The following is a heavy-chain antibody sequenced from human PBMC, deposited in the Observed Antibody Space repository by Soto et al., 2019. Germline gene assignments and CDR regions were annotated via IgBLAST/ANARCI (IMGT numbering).Heavy chain of an antibody. CDR3: TTQFFLSSRKPPEDV. J-gene: IGHJ6*02. V-gene: IGHV3-23*01. Sequence: EVRLLESGGGLVQPGGSLRLSCEGSGSTFGNYAMTRVRQGPGRGLEWVSALSGSSLNTYYAHSVKGRFTISRDNSKNTMYLEMNSLRVDDTAVYYCTTQFFLSSRKPPEDVWGQGTPVAVSS. CDR2: LSGSSLNT. CDR1: GSTFGNYA.